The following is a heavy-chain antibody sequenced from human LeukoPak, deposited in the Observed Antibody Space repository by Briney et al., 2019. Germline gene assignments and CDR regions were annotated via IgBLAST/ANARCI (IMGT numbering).Heavy chain of an antibody. D-gene: IGHD6-13*01. Sequence: GGSLRLSCAASGFTLNSYAKNWVRQAPGKGLEGVSGITGSSDKTFYADSVKGRFTISRDSSKNTMYLQMNSLRGEDSAVYYCAKGLSSSWQIDYWGQGTLVTASS. CDR1: GFTLNSYA. J-gene: IGHJ4*02. CDR2: ITGSSDKT. V-gene: IGHV3-23*01. CDR3: AKGLSSSWQIDY.